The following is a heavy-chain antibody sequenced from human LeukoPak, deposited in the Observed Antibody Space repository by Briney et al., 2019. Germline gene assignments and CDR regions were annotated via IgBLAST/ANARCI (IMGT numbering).Heavy chain of an antibody. CDR2: ISSSSSYI. D-gene: IGHD6-13*01. J-gene: IGHJ4*02. CDR1: GFTFSSYS. Sequence: PGGSLRLSCAASGFTFSSYSMNWARHAPGKGLEWVSSISSSSSYIYYADSVKGRFTNSRDNAKNSLYLQMNSLRTEDTAVYYCARDSSSWNGNYFDYWGQGTLVTVSS. CDR3: ARDSSSWNGNYFDY. V-gene: IGHV3-21*01.